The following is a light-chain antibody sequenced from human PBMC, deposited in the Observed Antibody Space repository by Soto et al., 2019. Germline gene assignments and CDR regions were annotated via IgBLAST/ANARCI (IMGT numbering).Light chain of an antibody. J-gene: IGKJ1*01. V-gene: IGKV1-5*03. CDR3: QQYNTYLWT. CDR2: KAS. Sequence: DIQMTQSPSTLSASVGDRVTITCRASQSISSWLAWYQQKPGKAPKLLIYKASSLESGVPSRFSGSESGTEFNLTISSLQPDDFATYYCQQYNTYLWTFGQGTKVEIK. CDR1: QSISSW.